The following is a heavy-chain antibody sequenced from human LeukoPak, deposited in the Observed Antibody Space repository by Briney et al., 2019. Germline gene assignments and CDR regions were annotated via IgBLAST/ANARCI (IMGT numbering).Heavy chain of an antibody. CDR3: ARSIIGTRSKFDY. J-gene: IGHJ4*02. D-gene: IGHD1/OR15-1a*01. CDR1: GGSIGSYY. V-gene: IGHV4-59*08. CDR2: ISYSGST. Sequence: KPSETLSLTCTVSGGSIGSYYWSWIRQPAGKGLEWIGYISYSGSTNYNPSLKSRVTISLDTSKNQFALKLSSVTAADTAVYYCARSIIGTRSKFDYWGQGTLVTVSS.